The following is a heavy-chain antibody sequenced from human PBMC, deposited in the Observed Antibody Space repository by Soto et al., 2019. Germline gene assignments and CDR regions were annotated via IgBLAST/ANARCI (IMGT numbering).Heavy chain of an antibody. J-gene: IGHJ4*02. CDR1: GYTFTNYG. Sequence: QVQLVQSGAEVKQPGASVKVSCKASGYTFTNYGISWVRQAPGQGLEWMGWISAYNGNTNYAQKLQGRVTMTTDTSTSTANMELRSLRSDDPAVYFCARDAPPVDYWGQGTLVTVSS. CDR3: ARDAPPVDY. V-gene: IGHV1-18*01. CDR2: ISAYNGNT.